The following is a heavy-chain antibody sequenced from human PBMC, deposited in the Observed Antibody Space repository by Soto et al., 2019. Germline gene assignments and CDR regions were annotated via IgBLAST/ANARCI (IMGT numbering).Heavy chain of an antibody. CDR1: GFTFSSYS. Sequence: EVQLVESGGGLVKPGGSLRLSCVASGFTFSSYSMNWVRQAPGKGLEWVSSISSSSSYIYYADSVKGRFTISRDNAKNTLYLQMNSLRAEDTAVYYCARARHYYDSSGYYVDAFDIWGQGTMVTVSS. V-gene: IGHV3-21*01. D-gene: IGHD3-22*01. CDR3: ARARHYYDSSGYYVDAFDI. J-gene: IGHJ3*02. CDR2: ISSSSSYI.